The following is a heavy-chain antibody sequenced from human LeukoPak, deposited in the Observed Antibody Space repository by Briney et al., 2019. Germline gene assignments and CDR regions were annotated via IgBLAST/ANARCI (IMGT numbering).Heavy chain of an antibody. CDR1: GGTFSSYA. J-gene: IGHJ6*02. D-gene: IGHD6-13*01. V-gene: IGHV1-69*13. CDR3: ARHISYGIAAAGPNRPHGMDV. Sequence: SVKVSCKASGGTFSSYAISWVRQAPGQGLEWMGGIIPIFGTANYAQKFQGRVTITADESTSTAYMELSSLRSEDTAMYYCARHISYGIAAAGPNRPHGMDVWGQGTTVIVSS. CDR2: IIPIFGTA.